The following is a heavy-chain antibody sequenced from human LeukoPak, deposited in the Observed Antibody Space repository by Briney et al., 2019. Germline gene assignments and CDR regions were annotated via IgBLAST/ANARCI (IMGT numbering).Heavy chain of an antibody. D-gene: IGHD6-13*01. Sequence: ASVKVSCKASGYTFTGYYMHWVRQAPGQGLEWMGWINPNSGGTNYAQKFQGRVTMTRDTSISTAYMELSRLRSDDTAVYYCARDLGYSDAFDIRGQGTMVTVSS. CDR2: INPNSGGT. CDR3: ARDLGYSDAFDI. J-gene: IGHJ3*02. V-gene: IGHV1-2*02. CDR1: GYTFTGYY.